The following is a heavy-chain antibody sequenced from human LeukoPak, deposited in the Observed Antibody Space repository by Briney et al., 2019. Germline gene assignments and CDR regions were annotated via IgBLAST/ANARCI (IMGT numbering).Heavy chain of an antibody. CDR2: ISSSSAYI. D-gene: IGHD5-18*01. Sequence: PGGSLRLSCAPSGFTFSIYSMIWARQTPGKGLEWVSSISSSSAYIYYADSVKGRFTISRDNAKNSLFLQMNSLRAEDTAVYYCAREPTGMVLWGQGTLVTVSS. CDR1: GFTFSIYS. V-gene: IGHV3-21*06. J-gene: IGHJ4*02. CDR3: AREPTGMVL.